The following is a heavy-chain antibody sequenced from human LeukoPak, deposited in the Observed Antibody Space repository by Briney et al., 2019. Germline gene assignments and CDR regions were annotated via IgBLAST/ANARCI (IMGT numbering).Heavy chain of an antibody. CDR2: IYYSGTT. CDR1: GGSISSSSYY. Sequence: PSETLSLTCTVSGGSISSSSYYWGWVRQPPGGGLEWIGSIYYSGTTYYNPSLKSRVTISVDTSKNQSSLRLTSMTAADTAVYYCARDQVYTTGFDRDDWRQGTLVTVSS. J-gene: IGHJ4*02. CDR3: ARDQVYTTGFDRDD. D-gene: IGHD1-1*01. V-gene: IGHV4-39*07.